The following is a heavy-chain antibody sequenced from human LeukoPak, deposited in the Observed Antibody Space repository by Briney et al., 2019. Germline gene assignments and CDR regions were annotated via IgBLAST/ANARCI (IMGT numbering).Heavy chain of an antibody. CDR2: ISAYNGNT. Sequence: GASVKVSCKASGYTFTSYGISWVRQAPGQGLEWIGWISAYNGNTNYAQKLQGRVTMTTDTSTSTAYMELRSLRSDDTAVYYCARSRLLAVAGPWYFDLWGRGTLVTVSS. V-gene: IGHV1-18*01. CDR1: GYTFTSYG. J-gene: IGHJ2*01. CDR3: ARSRLLAVAGPWYFDL. D-gene: IGHD6-19*01.